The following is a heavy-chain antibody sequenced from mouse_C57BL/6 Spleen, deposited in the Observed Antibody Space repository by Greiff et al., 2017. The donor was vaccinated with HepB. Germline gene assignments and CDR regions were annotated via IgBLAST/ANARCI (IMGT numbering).Heavy chain of an antibody. CDR3: ARGDYGNYGYFDY. CDR2: ISSGSSTI. D-gene: IGHD2-1*01. J-gene: IGHJ2*01. CDR1: GFTFSDYG. Sequence: DVMLVESGGGLVKPGGSLKLSCAASGFTFSDYGMHWVRQAPEKGLEWVAYISSGSSTIYYADTVKGRFTISRDNSKNTLFMQMTSLRSEDTAMYYCARGDYGNYGYFDYWGQGTTLTVSS. V-gene: IGHV5-17*01.